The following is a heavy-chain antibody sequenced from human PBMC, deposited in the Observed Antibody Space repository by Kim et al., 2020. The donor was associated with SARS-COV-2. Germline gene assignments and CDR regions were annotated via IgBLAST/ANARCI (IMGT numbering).Heavy chain of an antibody. J-gene: IGHJ4*02. V-gene: IGHV1-18*04. CDR2: ISAYNGNT. CDR1: GYTFTSYG. CDR3: ARDFFKTLRYCSSTSCYSGDY. D-gene: IGHD2-2*01. Sequence: ASVKVSCKASGYTFTSYGISWVRQAPGQGLEWMGWISAYNGNTNYAQKLQGRVTMTTDTSTSTAYMELRSLRSDETAVYYCARDFFKTLRYCSSTSCYSGDYWGQGTLVTVSS.